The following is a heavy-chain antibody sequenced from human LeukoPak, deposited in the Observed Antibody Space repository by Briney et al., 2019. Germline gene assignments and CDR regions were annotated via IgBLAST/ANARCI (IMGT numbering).Heavy chain of an antibody. V-gene: IGHV3-53*01. Sequence: VWSLSLSCAASGFSVSNNYMSWVRQAPGKGLEGVSVIYSRGATYYSDSVKGRFTISRDNSKNTLYLQMNSLRVEDTAVYYCAARNYWGQGTLVTVSS. CDR1: GFSVSNNY. CDR3: AARNY. D-gene: IGHD1-14*01. J-gene: IGHJ4*02. CDR2: IYSRGAT.